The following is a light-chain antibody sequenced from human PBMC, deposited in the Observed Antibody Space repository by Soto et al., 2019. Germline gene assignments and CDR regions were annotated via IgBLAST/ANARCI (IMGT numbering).Light chain of an antibody. CDR1: SSDVGGYNY. J-gene: IGLJ1*01. V-gene: IGLV2-11*01. CDR2: DVS. CDR3: YSYAGISYV. Sequence: QSAPTQPRSVSGSPGQSVTISCTGTSSDVGGYNYVSWYQQRPGKAPKVMIYDVSKRPSGVPDRFSGSKSGNTASLTISGLQAEDEADYCLYSYAGISYVFGTGTKVTVL.